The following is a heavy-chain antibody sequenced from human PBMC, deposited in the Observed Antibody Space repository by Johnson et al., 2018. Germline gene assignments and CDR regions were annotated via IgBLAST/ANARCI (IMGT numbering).Heavy chain of an antibody. Sequence: VQLVQSGGGLVQPGGSLRLSCAASGFTFTTYNMNWVRQAPGKGLEWVSAISGSGGSTYYADSVKGRFTISRDNSKNTLYLQMNSLRAEDTAVYYCAKESRSVVVTAILVAEYFQHWGQGTLVTVSS. D-gene: IGHD2-21*02. CDR3: AKESRSVVVTAILVAEYFQH. CDR1: GFTFTTYN. J-gene: IGHJ1*01. V-gene: IGHV3-23*04. CDR2: ISGSGGST.